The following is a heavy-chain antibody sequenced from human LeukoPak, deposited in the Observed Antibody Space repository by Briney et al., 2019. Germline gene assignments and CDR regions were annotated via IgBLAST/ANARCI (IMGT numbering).Heavy chain of an antibody. D-gene: IGHD5-12*01. CDR1: GGSISSGGYY. CDR2: IYHSGST. J-gene: IGHJ5*02. Sequence: SETLSLTCTVSGGSISSGGYYWSWIRQPPGKGLEWIGYIYHSGSTYYNPSLKSRVTISVDKSKNQFSLRLSSVTAADTAVYYCARKGYDYGWFDPWGQGTLVTVSS. CDR3: ARKGYDYGWFDP. V-gene: IGHV4-30-2*01.